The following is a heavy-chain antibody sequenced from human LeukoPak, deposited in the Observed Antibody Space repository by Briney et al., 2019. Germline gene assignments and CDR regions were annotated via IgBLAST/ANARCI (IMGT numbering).Heavy chain of an antibody. Sequence: SETLSLTCTVSGGSTGSDYWSWIRQPPGKGLEWIAYVYYSGVTSYNPSLKSRVAISIDTSKNQFSLNLSSVTAADTAVYYCARLSLHCSGGSCYRGAFDSWXQGTLVTVSS. CDR1: GGSTGSDY. CDR3: ARLSLHCSGGSCYRGAFDS. V-gene: IGHV4-59*08. J-gene: IGHJ4*02. D-gene: IGHD2-15*01. CDR2: VYYSGVT.